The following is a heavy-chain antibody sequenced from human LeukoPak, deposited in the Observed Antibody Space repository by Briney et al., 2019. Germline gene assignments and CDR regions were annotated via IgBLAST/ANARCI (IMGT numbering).Heavy chain of an antibody. J-gene: IGHJ6*03. CDR3: AKRRGLELTYYYHMDV. D-gene: IGHD1-7*01. V-gene: IGHV3-20*04. CDR1: GFTFDDYG. CDR2: INWNGGNT. Sequence: PGGSLRLSCAASGFTFDDYGMSRVRQAPGKGLEWVAGINWNGGNTGYSDSVKGRFTISRDNAKNSLYLQMNSLRADDTAVYYCAKRRGLELTYYYHMDVWGKGTTVTVSS.